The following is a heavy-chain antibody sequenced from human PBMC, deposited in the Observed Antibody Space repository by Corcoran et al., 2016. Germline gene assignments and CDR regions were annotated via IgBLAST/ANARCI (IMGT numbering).Heavy chain of an antibody. D-gene: IGHD3-22*01. CDR2: IKQDGSEK. CDR1: GFTFSSYW. Sequence: EVQLVESGGGLVQPGGSLRLSCAASGFTFSSYWMSWVRQAPGKGLEWVANIKQDGSEKYFAESVEGRFTISRDNAKNSVYLQMNSLRVEDTAIYYCAREDDSSGYWADYWGQGTLVTVSS. CDR3: AREDDSSGYWADY. J-gene: IGHJ4*02. V-gene: IGHV3-7*01.